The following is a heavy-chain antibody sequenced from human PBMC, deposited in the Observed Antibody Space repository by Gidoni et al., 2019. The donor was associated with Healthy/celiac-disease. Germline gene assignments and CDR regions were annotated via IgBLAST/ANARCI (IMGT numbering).Heavy chain of an antibody. D-gene: IGHD6-6*01. CDR3: ARGSYSSSSQVYYYYMDV. CDR2: TYYRSKWYN. J-gene: IGHJ6*03. V-gene: IGHV6-1*01. Sequence: QVQLQQSGPGLVKPSQTLSLTCAISGDSVSSNSAAWNWIRQSPSRGLEWLGRTYYRSKWYNDYAVSVKSRITINPDTSKNQFSLQLNSVTPEDTAVYYCARGSYSSSSQVYYYYMDVWGKGTTVTVSS. CDR1: GDSVSSNSAA.